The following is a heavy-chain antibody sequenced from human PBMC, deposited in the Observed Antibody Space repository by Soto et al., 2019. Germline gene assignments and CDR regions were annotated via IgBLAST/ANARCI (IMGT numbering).Heavy chain of an antibody. CDR2: SSSSSSTI. V-gene: IGHV3-48*02. CDR1: GFTFSSYS. D-gene: IGHD3-10*01. J-gene: IGHJ6*02. Sequence: EVQLVESGGGLVQPGGSLRLSCAASGFTFSSYSMNWVRQAPGKGLEWVSYSSSSSSTIYYADSVQGRFTISRDNAKNSLYLQMNSLRDEDTAVYYCARDWILWFGERVYYYGMDVWGQGTTVTVSS. CDR3: ARDWILWFGERVYYYGMDV.